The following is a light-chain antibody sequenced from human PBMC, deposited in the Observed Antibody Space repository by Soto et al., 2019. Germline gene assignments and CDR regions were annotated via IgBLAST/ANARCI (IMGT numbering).Light chain of an antibody. Sequence: AIRMTQSPSSFSASTGDRVTITCRASQGISSYLAWYQQKPGKAPKLLIYAASTLQSGVPSRFSGSGSGTDFTLTISCLQSEDFATYYCQQYYSYPPWTFGQGTKVEI. CDR3: QQYYSYPPWT. CDR2: AAS. CDR1: QGISSY. J-gene: IGKJ1*01. V-gene: IGKV1-8*01.